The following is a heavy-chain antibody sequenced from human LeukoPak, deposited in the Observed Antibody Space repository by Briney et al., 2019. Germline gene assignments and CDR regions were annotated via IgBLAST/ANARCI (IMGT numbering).Heavy chain of an antibody. D-gene: IGHD3-10*01. CDR3: TRHQTNNYGSGSPFDY. Sequence: PSETLSLTCTVSGGSISSSTYYWAWIRQPPGKGLEWIGSIYYSGNTNYNPSLKSRVTMSVDTSKNQFSLKLSSVTAADTAVYYCTRHQTNNYGSGSPFDYWGRGTLVTVSS. V-gene: IGHV4-39*01. CDR1: GGSISSSTYY. J-gene: IGHJ4*02. CDR2: IYYSGNT.